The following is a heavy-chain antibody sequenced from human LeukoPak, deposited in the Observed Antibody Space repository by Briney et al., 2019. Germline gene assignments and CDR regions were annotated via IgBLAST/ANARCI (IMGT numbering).Heavy chain of an antibody. CDR2: IYYSGRT. CDR3: ARQGVEYYYDSSGCDY. D-gene: IGHD3-22*01. J-gene: IGHJ4*02. Sequence: SETLSLTCTVSGDSISNYYWSWIRQPPGKGLEWIGNIYYSGRTNYNPSLKSRVTISVDTSKNQFSLKLSSVTAADTAVYYCARQGVEYYYDSSGCDYWGQGTPVTVSS. V-gene: IGHV4-59*08. CDR1: GDSISNYY.